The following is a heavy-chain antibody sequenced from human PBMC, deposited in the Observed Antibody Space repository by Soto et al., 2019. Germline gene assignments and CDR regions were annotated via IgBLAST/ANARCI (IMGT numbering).Heavy chain of an antibody. CDR2: INHSGST. J-gene: IGHJ5*02. CDR3: ARRAPQYQLPVICFAP. V-gene: IGHV4-34*01. D-gene: IGHD2-2*01. Sequence: SETLSLTCAVYGGSFSGYYWSWIRQPPGKGLEWIGEINHSGSTNYNPSLKSRVTISVDTSKNQFSLKLSSVTAADTAVYYCARRAPQYQLPVICFAPWGQGTLVTVSS. CDR1: GGSFSGYY.